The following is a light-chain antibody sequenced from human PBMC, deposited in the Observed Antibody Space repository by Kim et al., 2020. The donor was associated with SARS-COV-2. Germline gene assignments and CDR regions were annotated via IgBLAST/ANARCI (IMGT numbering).Light chain of an antibody. Sequence: PGTTAMITCGGNNVGSKGVHWYQQKPGQAPVLVIYYDSDRPSGIPERFSGSNSGNTATLTISRVEAGDEADYYCQVWDSSSDHPVFGGGTQLTVL. J-gene: IGLJ3*02. CDR1: NVGSKG. CDR3: QVWDSSSDHPV. CDR2: YDS. V-gene: IGLV3-21*04.